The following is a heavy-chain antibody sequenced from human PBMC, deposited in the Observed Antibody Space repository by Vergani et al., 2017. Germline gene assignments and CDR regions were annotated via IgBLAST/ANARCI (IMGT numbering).Heavy chain of an antibody. CDR1: RGTFSSYT. CDR2: IIPILDIT. D-gene: IGHD6-13*01. Sequence: QVQLVQSGAEVKKPGSSVKVSCKASRGTFSSYTISWVRQAPGQGLEWMGRIIPILDITNYAQKFQGRVSITADKSASTAYMELSSLRSEDTAVYYCAVRAAAADYWGQGTLVTVSS. V-gene: IGHV1-69*02. CDR3: AVRAAAADY. J-gene: IGHJ4*02.